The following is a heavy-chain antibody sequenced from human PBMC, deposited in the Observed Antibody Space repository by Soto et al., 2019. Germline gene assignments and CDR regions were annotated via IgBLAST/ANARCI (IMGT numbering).Heavy chain of an antibody. CDR3: AKEMIDSTLADFFDY. CDR2: ISGSGGRT. CDR1: GFTFSNYG. V-gene: IGHV3-23*01. D-gene: IGHD2-21*01. Sequence: EVQLLESGGGLIQPGGSLRLSCEASGFTFSNYGMTWVRLAPGKGLEWVSTISGSGGRTFYADPVKGRFTISRDNSKNTLYMQMNSLRAEDTAVYYCAKEMIDSTLADFFDYWGQGTLVTVSS. J-gene: IGHJ4*02.